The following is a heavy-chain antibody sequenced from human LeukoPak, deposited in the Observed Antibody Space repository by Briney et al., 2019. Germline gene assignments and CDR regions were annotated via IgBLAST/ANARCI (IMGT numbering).Heavy chain of an antibody. CDR1: GFTFSSYS. V-gene: IGHV3-48*01. CDR2: ISSSSNTI. J-gene: IGHJ5*01. Sequence: GGSLRLSCAASGFTFSSYSMNWVRQAPGKGLEWVSYISSSSNTIYYADSVKGRFTISRDNAKNSLYLQMNSLRVEDTAVYYCARTSSSGWYGFDPWGQGTLVTVSS. D-gene: IGHD6-19*01. CDR3: ARTSSSGWYGFDP.